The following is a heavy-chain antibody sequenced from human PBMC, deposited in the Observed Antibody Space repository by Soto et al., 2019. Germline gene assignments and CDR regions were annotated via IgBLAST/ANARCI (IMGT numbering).Heavy chain of an antibody. J-gene: IGHJ6*02. Sequence: QVQLQESGPGLVKPAETLSLPCTVSACSISRYYLSWIRQPPGKGLEWIGYIYDSGSTNYNPSLKSRVTLSVDTSKNQFSLKLSSVTAADTAVYYCARDQPRGYYYYGMDVWGQGTTVTVSS. CDR3: ARDQPRGYYYYGMDV. V-gene: IGHV4-59*01. CDR2: IYDSGST. D-gene: IGHD6-19*01. CDR1: ACSISRYY.